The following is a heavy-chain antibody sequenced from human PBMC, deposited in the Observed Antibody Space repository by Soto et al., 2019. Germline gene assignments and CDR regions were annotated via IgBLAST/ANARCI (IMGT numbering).Heavy chain of an antibody. V-gene: IGHV3-53*04. CDR3: ARGVRATVTTYSYMDV. J-gene: IGHJ6*03. Sequence: EVQLVESGGGLVQPGGSLRLSCAASGFTVSSNYMSWVRQAPGKGLEWVSVIYSGGSTYYADSVKGRFTISRHNSKNTLYLQMNSLRAEDTAVYYCARGVRATVTTYSYMDVWGKGTTVTVSS. D-gene: IGHD4-17*01. CDR1: GFTVSSNY. CDR2: IYSGGST.